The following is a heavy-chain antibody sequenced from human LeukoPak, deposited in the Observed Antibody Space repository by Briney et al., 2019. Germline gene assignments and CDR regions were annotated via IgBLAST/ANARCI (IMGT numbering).Heavy chain of an antibody. CDR2: ISYSGST. J-gene: IGHJ4*02. V-gene: IGHV4-59*12. CDR3: ARSLRYSGYDRLRYDYVWGTYRWNYFDY. CDR1: GGSISNDY. Sequence: SETLSLTCTVSGGSISNDYWSWIRQPPGKGLEWIGCISYSGSTKYNPSLKSRVTISVDTSKNQFSLKVRSVTAADTAVYYCARSLRYSGYDRLRYDYVWGTYRWNYFDYWGQGTLVTVSS. D-gene: IGHD3-16*02.